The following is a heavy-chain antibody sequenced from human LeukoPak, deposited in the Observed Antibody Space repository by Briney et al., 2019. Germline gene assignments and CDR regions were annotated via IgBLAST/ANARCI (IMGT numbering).Heavy chain of an antibody. CDR3: ARGDLFEGAFDI. D-gene: IGHD3-3*01. CDR2: IWYDGSNK. Sequence: GRSLRLSCAASGFTFSSYVMHWVRQAPGKGLERVAVIWYDGSNKYYADSVKGRFTISRDNSKNTLYLQMNSLRAEDTAVYYCARGDLFEGAFDIWGQGTMVTVSS. J-gene: IGHJ3*02. CDR1: GFTFSSYV. V-gene: IGHV3-33*01.